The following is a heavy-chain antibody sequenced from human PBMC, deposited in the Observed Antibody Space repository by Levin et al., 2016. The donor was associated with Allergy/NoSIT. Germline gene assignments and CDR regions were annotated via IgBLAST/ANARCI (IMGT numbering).Heavy chain of an antibody. Sequence: GESLKISCVASGFTIGSYDFHWVRQATGKGLEWVSSIGTAGVTFYPDSVKGRFTISRENTKNSLYLQMNSLRVGDTAVYYCARGGGSRWPLDMDVWGQGTTVTVSS. V-gene: IGHV3-13*01. D-gene: IGHD1-26*01. J-gene: IGHJ6*02. CDR2: IGTAGVT. CDR1: GFTIGSYD. CDR3: ARGGGSRWPLDMDV.